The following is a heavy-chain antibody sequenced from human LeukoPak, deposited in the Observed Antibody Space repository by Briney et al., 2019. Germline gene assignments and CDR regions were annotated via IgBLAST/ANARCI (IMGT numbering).Heavy chain of an antibody. CDR1: GGSISSGDYY. Sequence: SESLSVTCTVPGGSISSGDYYWSWIRQPPGKGLEWIAYMYYSGSTYYHPSLKSRVTMSADTSKNQLSLKLSSVTAADTAGYNGAKTYYYDRRGDPWGQGNLGTVSS. CDR3: AKTYYYDRRGDP. J-gene: IGHJ5*02. D-gene: IGHD3-22*01. CDR2: MYYSGST. V-gene: IGHV4-30-4*01.